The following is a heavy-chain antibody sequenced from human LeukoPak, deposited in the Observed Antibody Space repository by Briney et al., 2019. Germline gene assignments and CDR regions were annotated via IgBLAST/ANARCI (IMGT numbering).Heavy chain of an antibody. CDR1: GFTFSSYA. CDR3: AKARDGYRSQTDY. D-gene: IGHD5-24*01. J-gene: IGHJ4*02. Sequence: PGGSLRLSCAASGFTFSSYAMSWVRQAPGKGLEWVSAISGSGGSTYYADSVKGRFTISRDNSKNTLYLQMNSLRAEDTAVYYCAKARDGYRSQTDYWGQRTLVTVSS. V-gene: IGHV3-23*01. CDR2: ISGSGGST.